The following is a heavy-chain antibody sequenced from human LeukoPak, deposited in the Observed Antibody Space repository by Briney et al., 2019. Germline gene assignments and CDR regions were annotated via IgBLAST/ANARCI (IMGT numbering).Heavy chain of an antibody. CDR1: GYTFTSYG. CDR2: ISAYNGNT. J-gene: IGHJ3*02. D-gene: IGHD6-13*01. Sequence: ASVKVSCKASGYTFTSYGISWVRQAPGQGLEWMGWISAYNGNTNYAQKLQGRVTMTTDTSTNTAYMELSSLRSEDTAVYYCAIPQTQQLAFDAFDIWGQGTMVTVSS. V-gene: IGHV1-18*01. CDR3: AIPQTQQLAFDAFDI.